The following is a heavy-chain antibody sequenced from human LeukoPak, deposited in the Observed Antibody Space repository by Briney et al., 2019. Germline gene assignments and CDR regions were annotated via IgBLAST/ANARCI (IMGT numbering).Heavy chain of an antibody. V-gene: IGHV4-34*01. J-gene: IGHJ4*02. CDR1: GGSFSVYY. Sequence: PSGTLSLTCAVYGGSFSVYYWTWIRQPPGKGLEWIGEINHRGSTNHNPSLKSRVTISVDTSKNQFSLKLSSVTAADTAVYYCGSRRTAMFGVIKGPIDYWGQGTLVTVSS. D-gene: IGHD3-3*01. CDR3: GSRRTAMFGVIKGPIDY. CDR2: INHRGST.